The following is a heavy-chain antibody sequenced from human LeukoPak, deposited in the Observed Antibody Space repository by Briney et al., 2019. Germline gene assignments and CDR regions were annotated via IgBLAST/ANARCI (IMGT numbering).Heavy chain of an antibody. V-gene: IGHV4-61*05. CDR2: IHFSGST. Sequence: PSETLSLTCTVSSGSISSSSYYWGWIRQPPGKGLEWIGYIHFSGSTNYNPSLKSRVTVSDDKSKNQFSLKLSSVTAADTAVYYCARIFRGAYFDYWGQGTLVTVSS. CDR1: SGSISSSSYY. D-gene: IGHD3-10*01. CDR3: ARIFRGAYFDY. J-gene: IGHJ4*02.